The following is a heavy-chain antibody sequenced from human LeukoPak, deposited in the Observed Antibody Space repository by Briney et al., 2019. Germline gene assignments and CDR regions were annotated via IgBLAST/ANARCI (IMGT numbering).Heavy chain of an antibody. CDR1: GYSFSTFD. D-gene: IGHD7-27*01. J-gene: IGHJ6*03. Sequence: ASVKVSCKASGYSFSTFDINWVRQAPGQGLEWMGWLSPNTSKTGYAQKFQDRVTITGNSSISTVDMELSSLTSDDTAVYYCARGPLTGEHYHYYMDVWGKGTTVTVSS. V-gene: IGHV1-8*03. CDR2: LSPNTSKT. CDR3: ARGPLTGEHYHYYMDV.